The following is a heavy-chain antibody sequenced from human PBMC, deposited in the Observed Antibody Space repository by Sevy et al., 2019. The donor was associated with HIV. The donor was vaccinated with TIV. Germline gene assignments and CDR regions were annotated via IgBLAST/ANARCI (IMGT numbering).Heavy chain of an antibody. D-gene: IGHD1-1*01. V-gene: IGHV4-39*01. CDR1: GDSISSGSYY. CDR3: ARLGRNEGYFDY. J-gene: IGHJ4*02. Sequence: SETLSLTCTVSGDSISSGSYYWGWIRQPPGKGLEWIGYIYYGGDTYYNPSLKSRVTISVDTSKNQFSLKMRSVTAADTAVYYCARLGRNEGYFDYWGQGTLVTVSS. CDR2: IYYGGDT.